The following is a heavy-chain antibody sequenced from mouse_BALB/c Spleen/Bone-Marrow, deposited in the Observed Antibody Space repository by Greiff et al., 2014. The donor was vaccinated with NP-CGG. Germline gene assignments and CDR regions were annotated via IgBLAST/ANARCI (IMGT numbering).Heavy chain of an antibody. Sequence: VQLQESXAELVRPGASVKLSCKASGYSFTSYWMNWVKQRPGQGLEWIGMIHPSGSETRLNQNFKDKATLTVDKSSSTAYMQLSSPTSEDSAVYYCARSRGEGYWGQGTLVTVSA. CDR1: GYSFTSYW. J-gene: IGHJ3*01. CDR3: ARSRGEGY. CDR2: IHPSGSET. V-gene: IGHV1-74*04.